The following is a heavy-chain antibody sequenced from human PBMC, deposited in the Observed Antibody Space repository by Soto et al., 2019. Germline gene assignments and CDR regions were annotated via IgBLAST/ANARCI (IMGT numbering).Heavy chain of an antibody. V-gene: IGHV4-31*03. J-gene: IGHJ4*02. D-gene: IGHD3-22*01. CDR1: GDSISSGGHY. CDR3: ASFNVVDTNSYFDY. Sequence: QVQLQESGPGLVKPSQSLSLTCTVSGDSISSGGHYWSWIRQHPGKGLEWIGNVYYPGTTFSNPSHKSRVAMSVDTSKNQVSLKVSSGTAADTAVYFCASFNVVDTNSYFDYWGPGTLVTVSS. CDR2: VYYPGTT.